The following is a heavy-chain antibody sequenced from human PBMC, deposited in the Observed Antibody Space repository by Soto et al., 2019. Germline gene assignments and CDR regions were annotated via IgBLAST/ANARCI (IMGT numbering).Heavy chain of an antibody. J-gene: IGHJ6*02. V-gene: IGHV4-39*01. D-gene: IGHD3-9*01. CDR2: IYYSGST. CDR1: GGSISSSSYY. Sequence: QLQLQESGPGLVKPSETLSLTCTVSGGSISSSSYYWGWIRQPPGKGLEWIGSIYYSGSTYYNPSLKSRVTISVDTSKNQFSLKLSSVTAADTAVYYCARQWTDYDILTGPYGMDVWGQGTTVTVSS. CDR3: ARQWTDYDILTGPYGMDV.